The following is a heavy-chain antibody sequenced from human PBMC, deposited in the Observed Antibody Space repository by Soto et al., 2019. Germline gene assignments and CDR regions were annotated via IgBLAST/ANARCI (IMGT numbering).Heavy chain of an antibody. D-gene: IGHD3-16*01. CDR3: AKGAGPRTGHFDQ. J-gene: IGHJ4*02. V-gene: IGHV3-21*01. CDR1: GFMFITHS. Sequence: EVQLVESGGGLVKPGGSLRLSCTASGFMFITHSMNWVRQAPGRGLEWVSSISSSSSYIYYADSVKGRFTISRDNAQSSLYLQMNNLRVDDTAVYYCAKGAGPRTGHFDQWGQGTLVTVSS. CDR2: ISSSSSYI.